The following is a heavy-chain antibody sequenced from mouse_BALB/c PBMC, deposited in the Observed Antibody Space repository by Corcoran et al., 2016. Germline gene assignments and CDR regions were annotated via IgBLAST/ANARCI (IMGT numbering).Heavy chain of an antibody. CDR1: GYSITSGYY. CDR2: ISYDGSN. J-gene: IGHJ3*01. D-gene: IGHD1-1*01. V-gene: IGHV3-6*02. Sequence: DVQLQESGPGLLKPSQSLSLTCSVTGYSITSGYYWNWIRQFPGNKLEWMGYISYDGSNNYNPSLKNRISITRDTSKNQFFLKLNSVTTEDTATYYCGREEITTVFAYWGKGTLVTVSA. CDR3: GREEITTVFAY.